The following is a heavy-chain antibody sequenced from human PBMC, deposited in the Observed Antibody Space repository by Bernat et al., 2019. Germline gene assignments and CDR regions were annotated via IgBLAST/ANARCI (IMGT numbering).Heavy chain of an antibody. CDR1: GGSISSSSYY. Sequence: QLQLQESGPGLVKPSETLSLTCTVSGGSISSSSYYWGWIRQPPGKGLEWIGSIYYSGSTYYNPSLKSQVTISVDTSKNQFSLKLSSVTAADTAVYYCARHPLADFWSGPRKYNWFDPWGQGTLVTVSS. V-gene: IGHV4-39*01. J-gene: IGHJ5*02. D-gene: IGHD3-3*01. CDR3: ARHPLADFWSGPRKYNWFDP. CDR2: IYYSGST.